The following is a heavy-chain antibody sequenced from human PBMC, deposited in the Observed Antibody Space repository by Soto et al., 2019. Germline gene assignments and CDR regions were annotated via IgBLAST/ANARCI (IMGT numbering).Heavy chain of an antibody. CDR2: FDPEDGET. D-gene: IGHD3-16*02. J-gene: IGHJ6*02. V-gene: IGHV1-24*01. CDR3: AIGGSGAIGGYYYYYGMDV. Sequence: GASVKVSCKASGYTLTELSMHWVRQAPGKGLEWMGGFDPEDGETIYAQKFQGRVTMTEDTSTDTAYMELSSLRPEDTAVYYCAIGGSGAIGGYYYYYGMDVWGQGTTVTVSS. CDR1: GYTLTELS.